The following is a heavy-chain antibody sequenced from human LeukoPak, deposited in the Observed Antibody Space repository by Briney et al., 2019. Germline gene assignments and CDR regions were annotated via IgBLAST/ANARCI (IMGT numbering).Heavy chain of an antibody. D-gene: IGHD5-18*01. CDR2: INPNSGGT. V-gene: IGHV1-2*02. CDR3: ARVHVDTAMASWFDP. CDR1: GYTFTGYY. Sequence: ASVKVSCKASGYTFTGYYMHWVRQAPGQGLEWMGWINPNSGGTNYAQKFQGRVTMTRDTSISTAYMELSRLRSDDTAVYYCARVHVDTAMASWFDPWGQGTLVTVSS. J-gene: IGHJ5*02.